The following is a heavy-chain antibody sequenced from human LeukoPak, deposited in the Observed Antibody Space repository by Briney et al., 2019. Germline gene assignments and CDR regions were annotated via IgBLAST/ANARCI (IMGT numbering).Heavy chain of an antibody. Sequence: GGSLRLSCAASGFTFSSYNMNWVRQAPGKGLEWVSYITSSSSTIYYADSVKGRFTISRDNAKNSLFLQMNSLRDEDTAVYYCARDLEDCSSTSCYPGAFDIWGQGTMVTVSS. V-gene: IGHV3-48*02. CDR3: ARDLEDCSSTSCYPGAFDI. CDR2: ITSSSSTI. D-gene: IGHD2-2*01. CDR1: GFTFSSYN. J-gene: IGHJ3*02.